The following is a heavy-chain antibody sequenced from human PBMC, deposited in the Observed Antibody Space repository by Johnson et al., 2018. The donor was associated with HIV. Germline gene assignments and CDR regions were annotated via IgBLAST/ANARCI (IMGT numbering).Heavy chain of an antibody. CDR1: GFTFSSYA. Sequence: VQLVESGGGLVQPGGSLRLSSAASGFTFSSYAMSWVRQAPGKGLEWVSAISGSGGSTYYTDSVKGRFTISRDNSKNTLYLQMNSLRAEDTAVYYCAKVTLGIGAFDIWGQGTMVTVSS. V-gene: IGHV3-23*04. J-gene: IGHJ3*02. CDR2: ISGSGGST. D-gene: IGHD7-27*01. CDR3: AKVTLGIGAFDI.